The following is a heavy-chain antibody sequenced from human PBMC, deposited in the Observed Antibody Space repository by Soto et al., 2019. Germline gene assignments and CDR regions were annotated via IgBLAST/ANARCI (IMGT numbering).Heavy chain of an antibody. D-gene: IGHD2-8*01. CDR2: INPKSGGT. Sequence: ASVKVSCKASGYSFTDYHIHWVRQAPGQGLEWLGRINPKSGGTSNAQKFQGWVTMTTDTSISTASMELTRLTSADTAIYYCARGDSTDCSNGVCSFFYNHDMDVWGQGTTVTVSS. J-gene: IGHJ6*02. V-gene: IGHV1-2*04. CDR1: GYSFTDYH. CDR3: ARGDSTDCSNGVCSFFYNHDMDV.